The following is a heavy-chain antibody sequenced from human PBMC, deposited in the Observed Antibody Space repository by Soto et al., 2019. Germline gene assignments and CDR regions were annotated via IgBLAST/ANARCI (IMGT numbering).Heavy chain of an antibody. D-gene: IGHD3-16*02. CDR3: XXXXXXLGELSXXGYFDY. J-gene: IGHJ4*02. V-gene: IGHV3-30*04. CDR1: GFTFSRHT. CDR2: ISYDGSNK. Sequence: QVQLEESGGGVVQPGRSLRLSCAASGFTFSRHTMHWVRQAPGKGLEWVASISYDGSNKYYADSVKGRFTISRDNSKNXXXXXXXXXXXXXXAXXXXXXXXXXLGELSXXGYFDYWGQGTLVTVSS.